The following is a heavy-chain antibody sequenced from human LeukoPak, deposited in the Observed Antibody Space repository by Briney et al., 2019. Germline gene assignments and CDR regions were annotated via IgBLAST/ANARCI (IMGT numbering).Heavy chain of an antibody. CDR2: ISSSGSFI. Sequence: GGSLRLSCAASGFIFSDYSMNWVRQAPGKGLEWVPSISSSGSFIYYADSVKGRFTISKDNARNSLYLQMNSLRAEDTAVYYCARGIGGYDLYFDNWGQGALVTVSS. V-gene: IGHV3-21*01. J-gene: IGHJ4*02. CDR3: ARGIGGYDLYFDN. CDR1: GFIFSDYS. D-gene: IGHD5-12*01.